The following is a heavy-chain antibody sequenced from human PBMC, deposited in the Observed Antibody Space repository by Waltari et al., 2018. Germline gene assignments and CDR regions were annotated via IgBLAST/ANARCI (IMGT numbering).Heavy chain of an antibody. J-gene: IGHJ4*02. D-gene: IGHD2-2*01. CDR3: ARSGRTSCYDY. V-gene: IGHV4-4*07. CDR1: GGSISRYY. CDR2: IYTSGST. Sequence: QVQLQESGPGLVKPSETLSLTCTVSGGSISRYYWCWIRQPAGKGLAWIGRIYTSGSTNYNPSLKSRVTMSVDTSKNQFSLKLSSVTAADTAVYYCARSGRTSCYDYWGQGTLVTVSS.